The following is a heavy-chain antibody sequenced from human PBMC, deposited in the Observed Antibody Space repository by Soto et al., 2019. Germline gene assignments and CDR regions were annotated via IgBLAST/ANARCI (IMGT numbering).Heavy chain of an antibody. D-gene: IGHD3-10*01. CDR2: IYWDDDK. Sequence: QITLKESGPTLVKPTQPLTLTCTFSGFSLSTSGVGVGWIRQPPGKALEWLALIYWDDDKRYSPSLKSRLTITKDTSKNQLVLTMSNMDPVDTATYYCAYSRYTGSGVDYWGQGTLVTVSS. CDR3: AYSRYTGSGVDY. CDR1: GFSLSTSGVG. J-gene: IGHJ4*02. V-gene: IGHV2-5*02.